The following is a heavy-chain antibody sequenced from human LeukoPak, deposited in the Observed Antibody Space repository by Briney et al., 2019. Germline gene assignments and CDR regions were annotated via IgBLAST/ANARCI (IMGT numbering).Heavy chain of an antibody. CDR1: GYTFTIYY. CDR2: INPSGGTT. Sequence: ASVKVSCKASGYTFTIYYMHWVRQAPGHGLEWMGIINPSGGTTIYAQKFQGRVTMTRDMSTSTVYMELSSLRSDDTAVYYCARGRNSDSWYFDWFDIWGQGTLVTVSS. J-gene: IGHJ5*02. CDR3: ARGRNSDSWYFDWFDI. V-gene: IGHV1-46*01. D-gene: IGHD6-13*01.